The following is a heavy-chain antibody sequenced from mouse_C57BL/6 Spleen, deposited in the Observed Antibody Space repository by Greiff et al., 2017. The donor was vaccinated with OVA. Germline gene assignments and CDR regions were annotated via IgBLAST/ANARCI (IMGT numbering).Heavy chain of an antibody. V-gene: IGHV1-82*01. CDR2: IYPGDGDT. Sequence: QVQLQQSGPELVKPWASVKISCKASGYAFSSSWMNWVKQRPGKGLEWIGRIYPGDGDTNYNGKFKGKATLTVDKSSSTAYMQLSSLTSEDSAVYFCAREGLYGNYNFDYWGQGTTLTVSS. CDR1: GYAFSSSW. D-gene: IGHD2-1*01. J-gene: IGHJ2*01. CDR3: AREGLYGNYNFDY.